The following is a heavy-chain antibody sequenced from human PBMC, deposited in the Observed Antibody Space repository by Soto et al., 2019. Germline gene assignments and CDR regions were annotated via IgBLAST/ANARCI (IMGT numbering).Heavy chain of an antibody. Sequence: SETLSLTCTVSGGSISSYYWSWIRQPPGKGLEWIGYIYYSGSTNYNPSLKSRVTISVDTSKNQFSLKLSSVTAADTAVYYCARVPQDPLVPADYGDYVGHWFDPWGQGTLVTVSS. CDR1: GGSISSYY. CDR3: ARVPQDPLVPADYGDYVGHWFDP. J-gene: IGHJ5*02. D-gene: IGHD4-17*01. V-gene: IGHV4-59*01. CDR2: IYYSGST.